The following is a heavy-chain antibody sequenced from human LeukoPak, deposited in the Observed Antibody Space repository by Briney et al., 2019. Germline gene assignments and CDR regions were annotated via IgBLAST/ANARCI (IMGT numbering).Heavy chain of an antibody. CDR3: ARGLLGRGGGSFDY. J-gene: IGHJ4*02. D-gene: IGHD3-10*01. CDR2: IRSSSSTI. V-gene: IGHV3-48*02. Sequence: TGGSLRLSCTASGFSFSDYSLNWVSQAQGKGLEWVSYIRSSSSTIHYADSVKGRFTISRDNAKNSLYLQMNSLRDEDTAVYYCARGLLGRGGGSFDYWGQGTLVTVSS. CDR1: GFSFSDYS.